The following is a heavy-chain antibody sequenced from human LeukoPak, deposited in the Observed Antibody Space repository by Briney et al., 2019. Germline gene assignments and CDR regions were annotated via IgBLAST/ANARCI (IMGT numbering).Heavy chain of an antibody. V-gene: IGHV3-23*01. CDR1: GFTFSSYA. D-gene: IGHD3-16*02. J-gene: IGHJ4*02. CDR2: ISGSGGST. CDR3: AKVLDYDYVWGSYRYGPFDY. Sequence: GGSLRLSCAASGFTFSSYAMSWVRQAPGKGLEWVSAISGSGGSTYYADSVKGRFTISRDNSKNTLYLQMNSLRAEDTAVYYCAKVLDYDYVWGSYRYGPFDYWGQGTLVTVPS.